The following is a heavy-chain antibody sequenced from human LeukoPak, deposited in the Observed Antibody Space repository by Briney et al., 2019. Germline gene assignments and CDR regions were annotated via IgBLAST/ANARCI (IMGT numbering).Heavy chain of an antibody. CDR3: ARLYYDSSGYYQICYFDY. Sequence: SETLSLTCIVSGGSISSSSYYWGWIRQPPGKGLEWSGSIYYSGSTYYNPSLKSRVTISVDTSKNQFSLTLSSVTAADTAVYYCARLYYDSSGYYQICYFDYWGQGTLVTVSS. CDR1: GGSISSSSYY. D-gene: IGHD3-22*01. CDR2: IYYSGST. V-gene: IGHV4-39*01. J-gene: IGHJ4*02.